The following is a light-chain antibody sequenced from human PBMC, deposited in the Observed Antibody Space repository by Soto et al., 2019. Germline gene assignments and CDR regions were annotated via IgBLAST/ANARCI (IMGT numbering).Light chain of an antibody. Sequence: PGQSITISCTGTSSDVGGNKYVSWYQQYPGKVPKLLINKVTNRPSGASYRFSGSKSGNTASLTISALLAEDEADYFCASSTSDSLYVFGTGTKVTVL. CDR2: KVT. CDR1: SSDVGGNKY. V-gene: IGLV2-14*01. J-gene: IGLJ1*01. CDR3: ASSTSDSLYV.